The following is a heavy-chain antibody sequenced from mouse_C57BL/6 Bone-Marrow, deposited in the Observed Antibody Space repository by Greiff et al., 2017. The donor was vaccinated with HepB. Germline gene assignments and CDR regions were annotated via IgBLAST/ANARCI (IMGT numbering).Heavy chain of an antibody. J-gene: IGHJ4*01. D-gene: IGHD2-4*01. V-gene: IGHV14-3*01. CDR1: GFNIKNTY. Sequence: EVQRVESVAELVRPGASVKLSCTASGFNIKNTYMHWVKQRPEQGLEWIGRIDPANGNTKYAPKFQGKATITADTSSNTAYLQLSSLTSEDTAIYYCASDIYDYDGDYYAMDYWGQGTSVTVSS. CDR2: IDPANGNT. CDR3: ASDIYDYDGDYYAMDY.